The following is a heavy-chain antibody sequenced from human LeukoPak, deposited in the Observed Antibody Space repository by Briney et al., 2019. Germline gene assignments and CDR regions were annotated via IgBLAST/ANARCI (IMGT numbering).Heavy chain of an antibody. CDR1: GFTFSNAW. Sequence: GGSLRLSCAASGFTFSNAWMSWVRQAPGEGVEWGGRIKSKTDGGTTDYAAPVKGRFTISRDDSTNTLYLQMNSLKTEDTAVYYCTNFVAGTFDYWGQGTLVTVPS. D-gene: IGHD6-19*01. CDR3: TNFVAGTFDY. CDR2: IKSKTDGGTT. V-gene: IGHV3-15*01. J-gene: IGHJ4*02.